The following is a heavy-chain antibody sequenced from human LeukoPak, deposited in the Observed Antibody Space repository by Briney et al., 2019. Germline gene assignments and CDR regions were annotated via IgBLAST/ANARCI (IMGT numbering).Heavy chain of an antibody. CDR3: ARAATYYYDSSGSYSMDV. CDR2: INPNSGGT. J-gene: IGHJ6*02. Sequence: ASVKVSCKASGYTFTGYYMHWVRQAPGQGLEWMGWINPNSGGTNYAQKFQGRVTMTRDTSISTAYMELSRLRSDDTAVYYCARAATYYYDSSGSYSMDVWGQGTTVTVSS. CDR1: GYTFTGYY. D-gene: IGHD3-22*01. V-gene: IGHV1-2*02.